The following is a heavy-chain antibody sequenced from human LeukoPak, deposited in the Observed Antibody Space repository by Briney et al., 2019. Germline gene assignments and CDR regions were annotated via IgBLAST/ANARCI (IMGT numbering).Heavy chain of an antibody. CDR1: GGSISSGGYS. J-gene: IGHJ3*02. Sequence: PSETLSLTCAVSGGSISSGGYSWSWIRQPPGKGLEWIGYIYHSGSTYYNPSLKSRVTISVDTSKNQFSLKLSSVTAADTAVYYCARARTYYYDSSGYTDAFDIWSQGTMVTVSS. D-gene: IGHD3-22*01. CDR2: IYHSGST. V-gene: IGHV4-30-2*05. CDR3: ARARTYYYDSSGYTDAFDI.